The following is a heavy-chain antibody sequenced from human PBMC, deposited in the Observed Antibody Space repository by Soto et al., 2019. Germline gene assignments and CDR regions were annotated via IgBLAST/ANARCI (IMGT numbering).Heavy chain of an antibody. D-gene: IGHD6-13*01. CDR2: ITSSGTTV. Sequence: SGGSLRLSCAASGFTFSSYSLNWVRQAPGKGLEWVSYITSSGTTVYYADSVRGRFTISRDNAKNSLYLQMNSLRDDDTAVYYCARGSSNWAYYFDSWGQGTLVTVSS. CDR1: GFTFSSYS. J-gene: IGHJ4*02. CDR3: ARGSSNWAYYFDS. V-gene: IGHV3-48*02.